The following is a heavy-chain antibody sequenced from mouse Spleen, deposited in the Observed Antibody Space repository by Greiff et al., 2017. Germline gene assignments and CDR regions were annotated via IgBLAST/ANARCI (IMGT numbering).Heavy chain of an antibody. D-gene: IGHD2-14*01. CDR1: GYSFTGYY. CDR3: ARWDYRYSYYYAMDY. Sequence: EVQLQQSGPELVKPGASVKISCKASGYSFTGYYMNWVKQSPEKSLEWIGEINPSTGGTTYNQKFKAKATLTVDKSSSTAYMQLKSLTSEDSAVYYCARWDYRYSYYYAMDYWGQGTSVTVSS. V-gene: IGHV1-42*01. CDR2: INPSTGGT. J-gene: IGHJ4*01.